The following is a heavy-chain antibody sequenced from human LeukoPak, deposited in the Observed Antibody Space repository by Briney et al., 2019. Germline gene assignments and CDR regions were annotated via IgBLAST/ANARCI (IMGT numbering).Heavy chain of an antibody. CDR3: ASGAWATRLNS. Sequence: SETLSLTCAVYGESLNYYYWSWIRQSPGKGLEWIGDIFDGKTINYNPSLKSRVPISAATSSQQFSLNLKSVTAADTAVYFCASGAWATRLNSWAQGALVIVSS. J-gene: IGHJ4*02. CDR2: IFDGKTI. CDR1: GESLNYYY. D-gene: IGHD4-23*01. V-gene: IGHV4-34*12.